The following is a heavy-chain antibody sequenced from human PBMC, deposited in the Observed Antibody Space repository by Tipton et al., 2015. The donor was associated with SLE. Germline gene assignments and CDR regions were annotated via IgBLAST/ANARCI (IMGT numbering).Heavy chain of an antibody. D-gene: IGHD6-13*01. Sequence: SLRLSCAASGFKYDAYGMSWVRQVPGKGLEWVCGISWNSQSIKYADSVKGRFTISRDNVENSLFLQMNDLRAEDTGVYYCAKDQAAAGPVDYWGQGTLVTVS. CDR1: GFKYDAYG. J-gene: IGHJ4*02. V-gene: IGHV3-20*04. CDR3: AKDQAAAGPVDY. CDR2: ISWNSQSI.